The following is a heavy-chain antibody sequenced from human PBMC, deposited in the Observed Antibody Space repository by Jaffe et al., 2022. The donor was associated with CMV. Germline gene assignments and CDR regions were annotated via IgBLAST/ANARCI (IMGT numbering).Heavy chain of an antibody. V-gene: IGHV3-23*01. CDR2: ISASGGST. CDR1: GFTFYSYA. Sequence: EVQLLESGGGLVQPGGSLRLSCAASGFTFYSYAMTWVRQAPGKGLEWVSGISASGGSTYYADSVKGRFTISRDNSKNTLYLQMNSLRAQDTAVYYCAKEDYTDNYYGMDVWGQGTTVTVSS. D-gene: IGHD4-4*01. CDR3: AKEDYTDNYYGMDV. J-gene: IGHJ6*02.